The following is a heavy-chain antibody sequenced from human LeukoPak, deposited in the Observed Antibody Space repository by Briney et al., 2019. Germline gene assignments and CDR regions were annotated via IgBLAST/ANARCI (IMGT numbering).Heavy chain of an antibody. D-gene: IGHD6-13*01. V-gene: IGHV4-34*01. CDR1: GGSFSGYY. CDR2: INHSGST. J-gene: IGHJ4*02. Sequence: TSETLSLTCAVYGGSFSGYYWSWIRQPPGKGLEWIGEINHSGSTNYNPSLKSRVTISVDTSKNQFSLKLSSVTAADTAVYYCARHSYSSSWAVDYWGQGTLVTVSS. CDR3: ARHSYSSSWAVDY.